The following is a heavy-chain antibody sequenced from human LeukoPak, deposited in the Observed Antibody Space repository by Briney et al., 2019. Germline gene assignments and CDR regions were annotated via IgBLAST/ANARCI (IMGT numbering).Heavy chain of an antibody. V-gene: IGHV1-8*01. CDR3: ARGGRDGYNL. D-gene: IGHD5-24*01. Sequence: AASVKVSCKASGYTFTSYDINWVRQAAGQGLEWMGWMNPNSGNTVYARKFQGRVTMTRNTSISTAYMELSSLRSEDTAVYYCARGGRDGYNLWGQGTLVTVSS. J-gene: IGHJ5*02. CDR1: GYTFTSYD. CDR2: MNPNSGNT.